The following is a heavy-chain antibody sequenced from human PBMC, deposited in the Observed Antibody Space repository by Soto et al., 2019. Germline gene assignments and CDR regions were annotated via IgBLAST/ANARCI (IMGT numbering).Heavy chain of an antibody. V-gene: IGHV1-2*02. CDR3: ARSLLDEYSSSWRSAYYGMDV. D-gene: IGHD6-13*01. J-gene: IGHJ6*02. CDR2: INPNSGGT. CDR1: GFTFSAYY. Sequence: QVQLVQSGADVKKPGASVKVSCKASGFTFSAYYIYWVRQAPGQGLEWIGWINPNSGGTNNAQKFQGRVTMTRDTSTSTVYMELSALIPDDTAVYYCARSLLDEYSSSWRSAYYGMDVWGQGTTVTVSS.